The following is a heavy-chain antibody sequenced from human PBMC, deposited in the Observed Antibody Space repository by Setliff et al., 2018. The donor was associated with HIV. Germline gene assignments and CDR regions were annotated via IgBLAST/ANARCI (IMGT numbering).Heavy chain of an antibody. D-gene: IGHD2-21*02. V-gene: IGHV4-31*03. CDR3: ARGVAVTAIHAYYYGLDV. Sequence: SETLSLTCTVSGDSITSGGYFWSWIRQHPGKGLEWIGHIYYTGSTYYNPSLKSRVTISVDTSKNQFSLRLSSVTAADTAVYYCARGVAVTAIHAYYYGLDVWGQGTTVTVSS. J-gene: IGHJ6*02. CDR2: IYYTGST. CDR1: GDSITSGGYF.